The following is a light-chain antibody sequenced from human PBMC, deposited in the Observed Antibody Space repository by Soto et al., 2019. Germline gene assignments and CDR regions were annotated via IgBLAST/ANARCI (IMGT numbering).Light chain of an antibody. Sequence: EIVLTQSPGTLSLSPGERATLSCRASQSVGSSHLAWYQQKPGQAPRLLIYGASSRATGIQDRFSGSGSGTDFTLTISRLEPEDFAVYYCQQYGSAPWTFGQGTKVEIK. CDR1: QSVGSSH. J-gene: IGKJ1*01. CDR3: QQYGSAPWT. V-gene: IGKV3-20*01. CDR2: GAS.